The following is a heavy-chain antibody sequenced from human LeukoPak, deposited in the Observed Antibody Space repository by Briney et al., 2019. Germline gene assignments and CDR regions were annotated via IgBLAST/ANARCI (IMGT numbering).Heavy chain of an antibody. J-gene: IGHJ2*01. Sequence: GGSLRLSCAASGCLFSSYGIHWVRQAPGKGLEWVAFIRYDGSNKYYADSVKGRFTISRDNYRNTLYLEKNSLRAEDTAVYYCAKDLEVGATTWNFDLWGRGTLVTVSS. CDR2: IRYDGSNK. D-gene: IGHD1-26*01. CDR1: GCLFSSYG. V-gene: IGHV3-30*02. CDR3: AKDLEVGATTWNFDL.